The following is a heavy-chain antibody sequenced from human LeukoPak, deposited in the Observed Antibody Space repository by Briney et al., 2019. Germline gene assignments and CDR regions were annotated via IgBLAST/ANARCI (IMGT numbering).Heavy chain of an antibody. CDR3: ARDRGNYDFWSGYRPYAFDI. V-gene: IGHV1-18*01. Sequence: ASVKVSCKASGYTFTSHGISWVRQAPGQGLEWVGSISAYNGNTNYAQKLQGRVTMTTDTSTSTAYMELRSLRSDDTAVYYCARDRGNYDFWSGYRPYAFDIWGQGTMVTVSS. CDR2: ISAYNGNT. D-gene: IGHD3-3*01. CDR1: GYTFTSHG. J-gene: IGHJ3*02.